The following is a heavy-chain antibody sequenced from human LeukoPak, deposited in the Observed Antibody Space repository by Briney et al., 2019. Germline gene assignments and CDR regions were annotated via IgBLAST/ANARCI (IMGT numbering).Heavy chain of an antibody. D-gene: IGHD6-19*01. CDR3: ARDHRPVAGPQPIEY. CDR1: GFTFSSYG. CDR2: ISYDGSNK. J-gene: IGHJ4*02. V-gene: IGHV3-30*03. Sequence: GRSLRLSCAASGFTFSSYGMHWVRQAPGKGLEWVAVISYDGSNKYYADSVKGRFTISRDNSKNTLYLQMNSLRAEDTAVYYCARDHRPVAGPQPIEYWGQGTLVTVSS.